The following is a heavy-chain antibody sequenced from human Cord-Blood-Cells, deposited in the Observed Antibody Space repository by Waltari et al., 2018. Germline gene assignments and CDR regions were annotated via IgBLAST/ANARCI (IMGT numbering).Heavy chain of an antibody. CDR1: GYSISSGYY. V-gene: IGHV4-38-2*01. Sequence: QVQLQESGPGLVKPSETLSLTCAVSGYSISSGYYWGWIRQPPGKGLEWIGSIYHSGSTDYNPSLKSRVTISVDTSKNQFSLKLSSVTAADTAVYYCARAKGTIFGVVISYFDYWGQGTLVTVSS. CDR2: IYHSGST. D-gene: IGHD3-3*01. J-gene: IGHJ4*02. CDR3: ARAKGTIFGVVISYFDY.